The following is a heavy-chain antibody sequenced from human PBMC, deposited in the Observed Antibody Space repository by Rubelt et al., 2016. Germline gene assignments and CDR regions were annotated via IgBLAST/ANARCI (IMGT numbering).Heavy chain of an antibody. J-gene: IGHJ5*02. CDR3: ASMDSSSWYRGWFDP. Sequence: QVQLVQSGAEVKKPGASVKVSCKASGYTFTSYAMHWVRQAPGQRLEWMGWINAGNGNTNYAQKLQGRVTMTTDTSTSTAYMELRSLVSDDTAVYYCASMDSSSWYRGWFDPWGQGTLVTVSS. D-gene: IGHD6-13*01. CDR1: GYTFTSYA. CDR2: INAGNGNT. V-gene: IGHV1-3*01.